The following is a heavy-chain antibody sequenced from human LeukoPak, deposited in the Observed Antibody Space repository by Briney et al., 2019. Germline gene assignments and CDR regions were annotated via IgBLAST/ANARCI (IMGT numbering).Heavy chain of an antibody. CDR3: ARELSPYYFDY. V-gene: IGHV4-61*01. Sequence: SETLSLTCTVSGGSVSSGSYYWSWIRQPPGKGLEWIGYIYYSGSTSYNPSFKSRVTISVDTSKNQFSLKLSSVTAADTAVYYCARELSPYYFDYWGQGTLVTVSS. J-gene: IGHJ4*02. CDR1: GGSVSSGSYY. CDR2: IYYSGST.